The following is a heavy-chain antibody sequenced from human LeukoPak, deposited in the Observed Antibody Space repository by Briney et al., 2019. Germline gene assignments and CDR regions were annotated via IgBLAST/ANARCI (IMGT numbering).Heavy chain of an antibody. CDR2: IRYDTSNK. CDR1: GFTFSSYG. CDR3: AKDPRVYSSGWYYFDY. J-gene: IGHJ4*02. V-gene: IGHV3-30*02. Sequence: GESLKISCAASGFTFSSYGMHWVRQAPDKGLEWVAFIRYDTSNKYYGDSVKGRFTISRDNSKNTLYLQMNSLRAEDTAVYYCAKDPRVYSSGWYYFDYWGQGTLVTVSS. D-gene: IGHD6-19*01.